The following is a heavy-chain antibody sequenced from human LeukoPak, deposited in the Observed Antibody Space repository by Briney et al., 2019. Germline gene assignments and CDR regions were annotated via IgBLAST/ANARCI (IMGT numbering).Heavy chain of an antibody. CDR3: ARGDGDYDY. D-gene: IGHD4-17*01. J-gene: IGHJ4*02. CDR1: GYTFTTYW. V-gene: IGHV5-51*01. CDR2: IYPGDSDS. Sequence: GESLKISCKGSGYTFTTYWIGWVRPMPGKGLEWMGIIYPGDSDSRYSPSFQGQVSFSADKSINTAYLQWSSLRASDTAMYFCARGDGDYDYWGQGTLVTVSS.